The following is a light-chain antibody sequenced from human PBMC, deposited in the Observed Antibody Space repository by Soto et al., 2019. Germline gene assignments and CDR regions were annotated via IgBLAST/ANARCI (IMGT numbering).Light chain of an antibody. CDR3: VAWGDNRGSRV. Sequence: QSVLTQPPSLSGTPGQTVTISCIGSRSNIGSAIVHWYQQLPGTAPKHLIYMNSQRPSGVPDRFSGCKSGTSASLVITGLRPEDEADYYCVAWGDNRGSRVFGGGTKLTVL. J-gene: IGLJ3*02. V-gene: IGLV1-47*01. CDR1: RSNIGSAI. CDR2: MNS.